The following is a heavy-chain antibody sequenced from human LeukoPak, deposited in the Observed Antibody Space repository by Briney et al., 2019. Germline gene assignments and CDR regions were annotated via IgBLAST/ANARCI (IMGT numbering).Heavy chain of an antibody. J-gene: IGHJ6*03. D-gene: IGHD3-3*01. CDR3: ARPKTPHRNSDWPKYYDFWRKRNLLIDYYYYYMDV. Sequence: GASVKVSCQASGYTFTSYGISWVRQAPGQGLEWMGCISAYNGNTNYAQKLQGRVIMNTDESTSTAYMELRSLRSDDTAVYYCARPKTPHRNSDWPKYYDFWRKRNLLIDYYYYYMDVWGKGTTVTVSS. V-gene: IGHV1-18*01. CDR1: GYTFTSYG. CDR2: ISAYNGNT.